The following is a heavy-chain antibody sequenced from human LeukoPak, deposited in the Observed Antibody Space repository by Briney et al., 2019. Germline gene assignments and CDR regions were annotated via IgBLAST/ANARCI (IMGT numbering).Heavy chain of an antibody. D-gene: IGHD3-10*01. CDR2: VSKDGNTK. J-gene: IGHJ3*02. V-gene: IGHV3-30*04. CDR1: GFTFSSYT. Sequence: PGGSLRLSCTASGFTFSSYTMSWVRQAPGKGLKWVAVVSKDGNTKYYADSVKGRFTISRDNSKNTLYLQMNSLRAEDTSVYYCARGIQPPKYYGSGSDTFDIWGQGTMVTVSS. CDR3: ARGIQPPKYYGSGSDTFDI.